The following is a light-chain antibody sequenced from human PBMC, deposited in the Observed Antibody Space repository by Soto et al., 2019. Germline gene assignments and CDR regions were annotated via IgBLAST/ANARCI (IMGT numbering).Light chain of an antibody. CDR2: GAS. CDR3: QQYGSSLRPHYT. V-gene: IGKV3-20*01. Sequence: EIVLTQSPGTLSLSPGERATLSCRASQSVSSSYLAWYQQKPCQAPRILIYGASSKATGIPDRFSCSGSGTDFILTISRLEPEDFAVYYCQQYGSSLRPHYTFGQGTKLEIK. CDR1: QSVSSSY. J-gene: IGKJ2*01.